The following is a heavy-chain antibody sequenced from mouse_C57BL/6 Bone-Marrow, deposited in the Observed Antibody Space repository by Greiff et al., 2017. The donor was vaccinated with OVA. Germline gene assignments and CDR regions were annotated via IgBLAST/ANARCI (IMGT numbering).Heavy chain of an antibody. CDR3: ARRTTVVPCGYFDV. CDR2: IDPNRGGT. V-gene: IGHV1-72*01. D-gene: IGHD1-1*01. Sequence: QVQLQQPGAELVKPGASVKLSCKASGYTFTSYWMHWVKQRPGRGLEWIGRIDPNRGGTKYNEKFKSKATLTVDKPSSTAYMQLRSLTSEDSAVYYCARRTTVVPCGYFDVWGTGPTVTVSS. CDR1: GYTFTSYW. J-gene: IGHJ1*03.